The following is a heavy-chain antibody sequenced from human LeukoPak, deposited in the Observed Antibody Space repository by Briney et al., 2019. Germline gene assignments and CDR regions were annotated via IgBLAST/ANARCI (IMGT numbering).Heavy chain of an antibody. D-gene: IGHD1-26*01. CDR1: GFTFSSYW. CDR2: INSDGSSR. J-gene: IGHJ5*02. CDR3: ARDVGATTIAAWFDP. V-gene: IGHV3-74*01. Sequence: PGGSLRLSCAASGFTFSSYWMHWVRQASGKGLVWVSRINSDGSSRSYADSVKGRFTISRDNAKNTLYLQMNSLRAEDTAVYYCARDVGATTIAAWFDPWGQGTLVTVSS.